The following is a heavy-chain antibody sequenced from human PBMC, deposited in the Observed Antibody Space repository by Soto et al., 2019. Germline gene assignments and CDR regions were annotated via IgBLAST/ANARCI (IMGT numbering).Heavy chain of an antibody. Sequence: SETLSLTCTVSGGSISPYFWSWIRQPPGKGLEWIGYIFYSGSTYYNPSLKSRVTISVDTSKNQFSLKLSSVTAADTAVYYCASLYYYGSGSYYCDYWGQGTLVTVSS. J-gene: IGHJ4*02. D-gene: IGHD3-10*01. CDR2: IFYSGST. CDR3: ASLYYYGSGSYYCDY. CDR1: GGSISPYF. V-gene: IGHV4-59*04.